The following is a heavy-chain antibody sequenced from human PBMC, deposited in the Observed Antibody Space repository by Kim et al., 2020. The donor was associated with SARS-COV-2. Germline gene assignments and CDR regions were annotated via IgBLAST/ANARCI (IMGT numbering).Heavy chain of an antibody. D-gene: IGHD6-13*01. CDR1: GGSISSYY. Sequence: SETMSLTCTVSGGSISSYYWSWIRQPPGKGLEWIGYIYYSGSTNYNPSLKSRVTISVDTSKNQFSLKLSSVTAADTAVYYCARAGYSSSRSTRGYYYYGMDVWGQGTTVTVSS. V-gene: IGHV4-59*13. J-gene: IGHJ6*02. CDR3: ARAGYSSSRSTRGYYYYGMDV. CDR2: IYYSGST.